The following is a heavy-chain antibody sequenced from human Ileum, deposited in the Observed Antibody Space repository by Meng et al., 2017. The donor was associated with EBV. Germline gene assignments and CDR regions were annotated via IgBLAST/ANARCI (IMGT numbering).Heavy chain of an antibody. CDR2: MNSYTGNA. J-gene: IGHJ5*02. V-gene: IGHV1-8*01. CDR3: ARGSGAGGRDWFDP. D-gene: IGHD3-16*01. Sequence: GQLLQSGSRVKKPGASGKVSCKASGYTFITHDINWVRQAAGQGLESIGWMNSYTGNAGYAQKFRGRVTMTRDTSINTAYLEVISLTSEDTAVYYCARGSGAGGRDWFDPWGQGTLVTVSS. CDR1: GYTFITHD.